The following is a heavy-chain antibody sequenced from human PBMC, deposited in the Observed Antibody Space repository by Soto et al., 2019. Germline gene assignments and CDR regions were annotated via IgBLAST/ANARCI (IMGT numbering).Heavy chain of an antibody. CDR3: ARLSGYNY. D-gene: IGHD5-12*01. CDR1: GGSISSTNYY. CDR2: IYYTGST. V-gene: IGHV4-39*01. Sequence: QLQLQESGPGLVKPSETLSLTCTVSGGSISSTNYYWGWIGQPPGKGPEWIGTIYYTGSTYYNPSLKSRVTISVDMSNNQFSLKLSSVTAADTAVYYCARLSGYNYWGQGTLVTVSS. J-gene: IGHJ4*02.